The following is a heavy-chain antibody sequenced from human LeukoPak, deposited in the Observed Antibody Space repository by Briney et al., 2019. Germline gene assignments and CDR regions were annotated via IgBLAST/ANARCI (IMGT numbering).Heavy chain of an antibody. CDR2: INPKNGAT. Sequence: ASVKVSCKASGYTFTGYYMHWVRQAPGQGLEWMGWINPKNGATKYAQKFQGRVTMTRDTSISTAYMELSRLRSDDTAVYYCARTTVVTDTDYWGQGTLVTVSS. CDR1: GYTFTGYY. V-gene: IGHV1-2*02. J-gene: IGHJ4*02. CDR3: ARTTVVTDTDY. D-gene: IGHD4-23*01.